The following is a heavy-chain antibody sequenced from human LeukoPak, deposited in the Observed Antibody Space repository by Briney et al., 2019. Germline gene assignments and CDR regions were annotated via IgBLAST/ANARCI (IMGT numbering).Heavy chain of an antibody. CDR1: GGTFGSYA. Sequence: ASVKVSCKASGGTFGSYAISWVRQAPGQGLEWMGGIIPIFGTANYAQKFQGRVTITTDESTSTAYMELSSLRSEDTAVYYCARITDSSGCIDYWGQGTLVTVSS. J-gene: IGHJ4*02. CDR2: IIPIFGTA. CDR3: ARITDSSGCIDY. D-gene: IGHD3-22*01. V-gene: IGHV1-69*05.